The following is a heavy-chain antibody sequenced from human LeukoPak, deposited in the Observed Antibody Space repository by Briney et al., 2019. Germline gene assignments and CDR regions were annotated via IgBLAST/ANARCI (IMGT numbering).Heavy chain of an antibody. Sequence: SETLSLTCAVYGGSFSGYYWSWIRQPPGKGLEWIGEINHSGSTNYNPSLKSRVTISVDPSKNQFSLKLSSVTAADTAVYYCARCSGTYAPWGQGTLVTVSS. CDR1: GGSFSGYY. V-gene: IGHV4-34*01. J-gene: IGHJ5*02. D-gene: IGHD1-26*01. CDR3: ARCSGTYAP. CDR2: INHSGST.